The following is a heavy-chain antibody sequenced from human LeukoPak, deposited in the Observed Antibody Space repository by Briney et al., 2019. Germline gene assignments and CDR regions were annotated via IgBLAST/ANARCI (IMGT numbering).Heavy chain of an antibody. CDR1: GFSLSTSGVG. CDR2: IYWDDDK. V-gene: IGHV2-5*02. D-gene: IGHD3-22*01. CDR3: AHIRAYYYDSSGYRDWYFDL. Sequence: SGPTLVNPTQTLTLTCTFSGFSLSTSGVGVGWIRQPPGKALEWLALIYWDDDKRYSPSLKSRLTITEDTSKNQVVLTMTNMDPVDTATYYCAHIRAYYYDSSGYRDWYFDLWGRGTLVAVSS. J-gene: IGHJ2*01.